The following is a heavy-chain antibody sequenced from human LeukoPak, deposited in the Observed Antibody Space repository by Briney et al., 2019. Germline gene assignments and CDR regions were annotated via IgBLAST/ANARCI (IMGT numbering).Heavy chain of an antibody. CDR3: ARGGYSFDY. CDR1: GFTLSGYW. Sequence: GGSLRLSCAASGFTLSGYWMSWARQAPGKGLEWVARLHADGIERYFVDSVKGRFTISRDNAKNSLYLQMYSLRLDDTAVYYCARGGYSFDYLGQGTLVTVSS. CDR2: LHADGIER. D-gene: IGHD5-12*01. J-gene: IGHJ4*02. V-gene: IGHV3-7*01.